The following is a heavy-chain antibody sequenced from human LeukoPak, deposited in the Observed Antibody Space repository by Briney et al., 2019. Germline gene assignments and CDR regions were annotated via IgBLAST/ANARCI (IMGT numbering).Heavy chain of an antibody. CDR3: ARAGTYDFWSGYYRRWFDP. Sequence: SETLSLTCTVSGGSISSYYWSWIRQPPGKGLEWIGEINHSGSTNYNPSLKSRVTISVDTSKNQFSLKLSSVTAADTAVYYCARAGTYDFWSGYYRRWFDPWGQGTLVTVSS. J-gene: IGHJ5*02. D-gene: IGHD3-3*01. V-gene: IGHV4-34*01. CDR2: INHSGST. CDR1: GGSISSYY.